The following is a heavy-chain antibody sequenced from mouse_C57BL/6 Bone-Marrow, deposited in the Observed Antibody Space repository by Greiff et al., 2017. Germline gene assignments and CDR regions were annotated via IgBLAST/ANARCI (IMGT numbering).Heavy chain of an antibody. Sequence: EVKVVESGEGLVKPGGSLKLSCAASGFTFSSYAMSWVRQTPEKRLEWVAYISSGGDYIYDADTVKGRFTISRDNARNTLYLQMSSLKSEDTAMYYCTRDRDYYGSSYWFAYWGQGTLVTVSA. CDR3: TRDRDYYGSSYWFAY. V-gene: IGHV5-9-1*02. CDR1: GFTFSSYA. D-gene: IGHD1-1*01. CDR2: ISSGGDYI. J-gene: IGHJ3*01.